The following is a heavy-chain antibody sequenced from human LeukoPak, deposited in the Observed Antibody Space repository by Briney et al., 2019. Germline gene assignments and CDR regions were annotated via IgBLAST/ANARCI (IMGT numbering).Heavy chain of an antibody. CDR1: GYTFTGHY. CDR3: ARGSSKYVFGYYMDV. V-gene: IGHV1-2*02. D-gene: IGHD4-11*01. Sequence: GASVTVSCKASGYTFTGHYIHWVRQAPGQGLEGVGWVNPKSGGTNYAQKFLDRVTMTTDMSISTAYMELIRLRSRDTAVYFCARGSSKYVFGYYMDVWGKGTSIIVSS. CDR2: VNPKSGGT. J-gene: IGHJ6*03.